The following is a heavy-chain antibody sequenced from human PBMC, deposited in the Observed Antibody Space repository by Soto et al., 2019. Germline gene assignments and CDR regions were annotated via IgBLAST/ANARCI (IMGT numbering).Heavy chain of an antibody. D-gene: IGHD2-21*01. CDR1: GDSVSSNSVV. Sequence: SQTLSLTCGISGDSVSSNSVVWNWIRQSPSRGLEWLGRTYYRSKWYHEYAESVKSRIAINPDTSKNQFSLHLNSVTPDDTAVYYCARGDFNVSHCAGFDYWGQGTAVTVSS. J-gene: IGHJ4*02. V-gene: IGHV6-1*01. CDR2: TYYRSKWYH. CDR3: ARGDFNVSHCAGFDY.